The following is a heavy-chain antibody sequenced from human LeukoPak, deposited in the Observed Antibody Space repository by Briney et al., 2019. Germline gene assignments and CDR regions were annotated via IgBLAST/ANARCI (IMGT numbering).Heavy chain of an antibody. D-gene: IGHD6-13*01. J-gene: IGHJ1*01. CDR1: GYTFTGYY. CDR3: ARDRIAAESAEYFQH. V-gene: IGHV1-69*13. Sequence: SVKVSCKASGYTFTGYYMHWVRQAPGQGLEWMGGIIPIFGTANYAQKFQGRVTITADESTSTAYMELSSLRSEDTAVYYCARDRIAAESAEYFQHWGQGTLVTVSS. CDR2: IIPIFGTA.